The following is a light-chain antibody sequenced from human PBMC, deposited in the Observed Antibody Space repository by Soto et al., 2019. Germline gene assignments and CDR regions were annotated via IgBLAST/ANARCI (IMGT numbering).Light chain of an antibody. CDR2: GTS. Sequence: EIVSTQSPGTLSLSPGERATLSCRASQSVSNNYLAWYQQKPGQAPRLLIHGTSNRATGIPDRFSGSGSGTDSTLTISRLEPEDLAVYYCQQYGSSPPKTFGQGTKVDIK. J-gene: IGKJ1*01. CDR3: QQYGSSPPKT. V-gene: IGKV3-20*01. CDR1: QSVSNNY.